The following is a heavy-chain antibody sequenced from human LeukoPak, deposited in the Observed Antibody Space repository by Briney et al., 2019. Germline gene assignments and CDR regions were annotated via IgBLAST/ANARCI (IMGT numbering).Heavy chain of an antibody. CDR3: ARDRSTVAGIDF. Sequence: GGSLRLSCAASGFTFSTCWMAWVRQAPGKGLEWVATIKPDGGDKYYVDSVKGRFTISRDNARNSLFLQMNSLRAEDTAVYYCARDRSTVAGIDFWGQGTLVTVSS. D-gene: IGHD6-19*01. V-gene: IGHV3-7*01. CDR2: IKPDGGDK. J-gene: IGHJ4*02. CDR1: GFTFSTCW.